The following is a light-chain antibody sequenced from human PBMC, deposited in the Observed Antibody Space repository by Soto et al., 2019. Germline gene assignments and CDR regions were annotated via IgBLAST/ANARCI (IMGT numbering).Light chain of an antibody. V-gene: IGKV3D-15*01. J-gene: IGKJ5*01. CDR3: QQYNEWPQIT. CDR2: DAS. Sequence: TQSPGTLSLSPGKRATLSCRASQSISSSYLAWYQQRPGQAPRLLIYDASNRATGIPARFSGSGSGSEFTLTISSLQSEDFAVYYCQQYNEWPQITFGQ. CDR1: QSISSSY.